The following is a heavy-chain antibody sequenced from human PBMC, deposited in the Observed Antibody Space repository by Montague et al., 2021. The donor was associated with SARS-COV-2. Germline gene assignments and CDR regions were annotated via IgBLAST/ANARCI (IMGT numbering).Heavy chain of an antibody. J-gene: IGHJ3*02. CDR1: GGSISSSSYY. CDR2: IYYSGST. Sequence: SETLSLTCTVSGGSISSSSYYWGWIRQPPGEGLEWIGSIYYSGSTYYXXXLKSRVTISVDTSKNQFSLKLSSVTAADTAVYYCARHPGITMIVVVIPSAFDIWGQGTMVTVSS. D-gene: IGHD3-22*01. V-gene: IGHV4-39*01. CDR3: ARHPGITMIVVVIPSAFDI.